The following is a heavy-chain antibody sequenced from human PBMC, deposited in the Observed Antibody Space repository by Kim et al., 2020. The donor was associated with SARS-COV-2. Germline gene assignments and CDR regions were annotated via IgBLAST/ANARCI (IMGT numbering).Heavy chain of an antibody. J-gene: IGHJ6*02. CDR2: IIPILGIA. CDR1: GGTFSSYA. CDR3: ARDEKYPRHYYYYGMDV. D-gene: IGHD2-2*01. Sequence: SVKVSCKASGGTFSSYAISWVRQAPGQGLEWMGRIIPILGIANYAQKFQGRVTITADKSTSTAYMELSSLRSEDTAVYYCARDEKYPRHYYYYGMDVWGQGTTVTVSS. V-gene: IGHV1-69*04.